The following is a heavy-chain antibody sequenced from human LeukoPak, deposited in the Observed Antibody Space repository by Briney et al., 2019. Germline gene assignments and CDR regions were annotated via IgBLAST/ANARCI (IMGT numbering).Heavy chain of an antibody. CDR2: IYYSGTT. V-gene: IGHV4-39*01. CDR3: ARHAKTNGDYRTFDY. D-gene: IGHD4-17*01. Sequence: MPSETLSLTCTVSGGSITSSSYYWGWIRQPPGKGREWIGSIYYSGTTYDNPSLNSRVTISADTSKNQLSLKLSSVTAADTAVYYCARHAKTNGDYRTFDYWGQGTLVTVSS. CDR1: GGSITSSSYY. J-gene: IGHJ4*02.